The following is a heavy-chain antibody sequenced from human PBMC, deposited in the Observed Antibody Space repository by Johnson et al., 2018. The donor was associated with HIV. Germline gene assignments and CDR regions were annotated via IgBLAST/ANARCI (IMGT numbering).Heavy chain of an antibody. D-gene: IGHD1-7*01. V-gene: IGHV3-23*04. CDR3: AKGRSGTTASIDAFDI. Sequence: VQLVESGGGLVQPGGSLRLSCAASGFTFSSYAMSWVRQAPGKGLEWVSAISGSGGSTYYADSVKGRFTISRDNSKNTLYLQMESLRAEDTAVYYCAKGRSGTTASIDAFDIWVQGTMVTVSS. CDR1: GFTFSSYA. J-gene: IGHJ3*02. CDR2: ISGSGGST.